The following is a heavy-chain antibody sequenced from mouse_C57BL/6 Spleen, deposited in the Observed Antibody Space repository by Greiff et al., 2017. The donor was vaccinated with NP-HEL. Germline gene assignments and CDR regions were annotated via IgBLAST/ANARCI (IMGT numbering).Heavy chain of an antibody. V-gene: IGHV1-4*01. D-gene: IGHD1-1*01. CDR2: INPSSGYT. Sequence: VQLQQSGAELARPGASVKMSCKASGYTFTSYTMHWVKQRPGQGLEWIGYINPSSGYTKYNQKFKDKATLTADKSSSTAYRQLSSLTSEDSAVYYCARHYGSSLYFDVWGTGTTVTVSS. J-gene: IGHJ1*03. CDR1: GYTFTSYT. CDR3: ARHYGSSLYFDV.